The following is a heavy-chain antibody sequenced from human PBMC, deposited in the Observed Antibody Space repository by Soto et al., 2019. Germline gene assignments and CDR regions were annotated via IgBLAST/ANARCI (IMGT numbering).Heavy chain of an antibody. CDR2: ISSSSSTI. D-gene: IGHD2-2*01. Sequence: GGSLRLSCAASGFTFSSYSMNWVRQAPGKGLEWVSYISSSSSTIYYADSEKGRFTISRDNAKNSLYLQMNSLRAEDTAVYYCAREYCSSTSCLNWFDPWGQGTLVTVSS. J-gene: IGHJ5*02. CDR3: AREYCSSTSCLNWFDP. CDR1: GFTFSSYS. V-gene: IGHV3-48*01.